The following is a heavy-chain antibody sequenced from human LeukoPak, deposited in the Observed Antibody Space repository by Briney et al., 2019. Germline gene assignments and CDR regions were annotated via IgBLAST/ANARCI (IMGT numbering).Heavy chain of an antibody. CDR3: ARDLVFSLYYGMDV. CDR2: ISGSGGST. D-gene: IGHD2-21*02. J-gene: IGHJ6*02. Sequence: GGSLRLSCAASGFTFSSYAMGWVRQAPGKGLEWVSAISGSGGSTYYADSVKGRFTISRDNSKNTLYLQMNSLRAEDTAVYYCARDLVFSLYYGMDVWGQGTTVTVSS. CDR1: GFTFSSYA. V-gene: IGHV3-23*01.